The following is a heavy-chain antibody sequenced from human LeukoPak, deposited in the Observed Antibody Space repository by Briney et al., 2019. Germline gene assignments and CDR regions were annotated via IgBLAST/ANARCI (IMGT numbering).Heavy chain of an antibody. J-gene: IGHJ2*01. Sequence: ASVKFSCKASGYTFTGHYIHWVRQAPGQGLEWMGIINPSDGGATYAQKFQGRVTMTRDTPTSTLYMEVSSLRSEDTAVYYCARKAPHDSSGWYFDLWGRGTLVTVSS. D-gene: IGHD3-22*01. CDR1: GYTFTGHY. CDR2: INPSDGGA. V-gene: IGHV1-46*01. CDR3: ARKAPHDSSGWYFDL.